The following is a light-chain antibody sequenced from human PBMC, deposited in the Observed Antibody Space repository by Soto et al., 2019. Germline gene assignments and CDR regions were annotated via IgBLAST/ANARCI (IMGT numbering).Light chain of an antibody. CDR2: DAS. CDR1: HAISSW. V-gene: IGKV1-5*01. CDR3: QQYNSYSGYT. J-gene: IGKJ2*01. Sequence: DIQMTQSPPTLSASVGDRVTITCRASHAISSWLAWYQRKPGKAPKLLIFDASNLASGVPSRFSGSGSGTEFTLTVSGLQPDDFATYYCQQYNSYSGYTFGQGTKLEIK.